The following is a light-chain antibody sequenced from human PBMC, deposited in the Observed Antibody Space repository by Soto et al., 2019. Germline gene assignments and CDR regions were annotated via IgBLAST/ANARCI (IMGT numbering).Light chain of an antibody. CDR2: DVT. V-gene: IGLV2-11*01. CDR1: SSDVGGYNY. CDR3: CSFAATYTWV. J-gene: IGLJ3*02. Sequence: QSALTQPRSVSASPGQSVNISCTGTSSDVGGYNYVSWYHQHPGQAPKLMIYDVTKRPSGVPDRFSGSKSGNTASLTISGLQAEDEGDYYCCSFAATYTWVFGGGTKVTVL.